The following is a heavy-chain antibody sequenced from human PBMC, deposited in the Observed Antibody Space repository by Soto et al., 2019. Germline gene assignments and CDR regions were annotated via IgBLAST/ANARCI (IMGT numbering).Heavy chain of an antibody. CDR2: ISSSSSYI. CDR1: GITFSSYS. Sequence: GGSLRLSCAASGITFSSYSMNWVRQAPGKGLEWVSSISSSSSYIYYAKSVKGRFTTSRDNAKNSLYLQMNSLRAEDTAVYYCARDLHDFWSGYQGTFDYWGQGTLVTVSS. CDR3: ARDLHDFWSGYQGTFDY. V-gene: IGHV3-21*01. D-gene: IGHD3-3*01. J-gene: IGHJ4*02.